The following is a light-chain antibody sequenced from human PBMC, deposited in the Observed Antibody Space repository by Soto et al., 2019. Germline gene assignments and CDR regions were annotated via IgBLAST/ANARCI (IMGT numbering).Light chain of an antibody. V-gene: IGKV1-5*03. J-gene: IGKJ2*01. CDR2: KAS. Sequence: DIQLTQSPSTLSASVGDRVTITCRASQSISSWLAWYQQKPGKAPKLLIYKASSLESGVPSRFSCSGSGTEFTLTITSLPPDDFATYSCQQYNSYSYTFSQGTKLEIK. CDR3: QQYNSYSYT. CDR1: QSISSW.